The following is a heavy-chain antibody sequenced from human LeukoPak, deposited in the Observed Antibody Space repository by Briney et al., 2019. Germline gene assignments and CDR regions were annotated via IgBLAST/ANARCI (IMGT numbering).Heavy chain of an antibody. CDR3: ARDQLSSGYYFYYYSYYMDV. CDR2: INPSVGST. CDR1: GYTFTSYY. J-gene: IGHJ6*03. V-gene: IGHV1-46*04. D-gene: IGHD3-22*01. Sequence: ASVKVSCKASGYTFTSYYMHWVRQAPGQGLEWMGIINPSVGSTSYAQKVQGRDTMTRDMSTSTVYMGLSSLRSADTAVYYCARDQLSSGYYFYYYSYYMDVWGKGTTVTISS.